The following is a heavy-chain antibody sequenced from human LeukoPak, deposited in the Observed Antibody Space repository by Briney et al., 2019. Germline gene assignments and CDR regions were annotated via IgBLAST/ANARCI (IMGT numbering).Heavy chain of an antibody. CDR1: GFTFSVYS. CDR2: IDSSTSTT. Sequence: GGSLRLSCAASGFTFSVYSMNWVRQAPGKGLEWVSYIDSSTSTTFYADSLKGRFTISRDNAKNSLYLQMDSLRAEDTAMYYCVRDESGTSRNTFDVWGQGIMVTVSS. V-gene: IGHV3-48*01. J-gene: IGHJ3*01. CDR3: VRDESGTSRNTFDV. D-gene: IGHD1-26*01.